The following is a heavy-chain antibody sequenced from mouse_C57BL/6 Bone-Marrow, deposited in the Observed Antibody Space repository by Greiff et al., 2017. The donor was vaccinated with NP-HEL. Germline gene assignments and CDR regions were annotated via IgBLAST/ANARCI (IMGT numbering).Heavy chain of an antibody. Sequence: QVQLQQSGAELVRPGASVTLSCKASGYTFTDYEMHWVKQTPVHGLEWIGAIDPETGGTAYNQKFKGKAILTADKSSSTAYMELRSLTSEDSAVYYCTRRGSSYVDFDYWGQGTTLTVSS. CDR3: TRRGSSYVDFDY. CDR1: GYTFTDYE. J-gene: IGHJ2*01. V-gene: IGHV1-15*01. CDR2: IDPETGGT. D-gene: IGHD1-1*01.